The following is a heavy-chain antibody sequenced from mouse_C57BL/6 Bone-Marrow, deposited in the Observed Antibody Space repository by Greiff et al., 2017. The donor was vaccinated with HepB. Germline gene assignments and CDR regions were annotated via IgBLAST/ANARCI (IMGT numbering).Heavy chain of an antibody. V-gene: IGHV5-15*01. CDR3: ARSSYPYWYFDV. J-gene: IGHJ1*03. CDR2: ISNLAYSI. Sequence: EVQVVESGGGLVQPGGSLKLSCAASGFTFSDYGMAWVRQAPRKGPEWVAFISNLAYSIYYADTVTGRFTISRENAKNTLYLEMSSLRSEDTAMYYCARSSYPYWYFDVWGTGTTVTVSS. D-gene: IGHD1-1*01. CDR1: GFTFSDYG.